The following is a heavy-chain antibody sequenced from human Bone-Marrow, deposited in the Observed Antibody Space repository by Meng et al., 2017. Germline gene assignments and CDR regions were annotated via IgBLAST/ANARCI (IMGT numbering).Heavy chain of an antibody. CDR2: IIPILGTA. J-gene: IGHJ4*02. Sequence: QVQLVQCVAAAKTSLSTVKVACKLTGGSFSSYVITWVRQAPGQGLEWMGGIIPILGTANYAQKFQGRVTITADESTSTAYMELSSLRSEDTAVYYCARTYGDYCFDYWGQGTLVTVSS. CDR1: GGSFSSYV. D-gene: IGHD4-17*01. CDR3: ARTYGDYCFDY. V-gene: IGHV1-69*01.